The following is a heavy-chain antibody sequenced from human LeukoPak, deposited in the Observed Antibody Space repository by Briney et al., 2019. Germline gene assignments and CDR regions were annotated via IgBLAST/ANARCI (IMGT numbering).Heavy chain of an antibody. CDR1: GGTFSIHG. J-gene: IGHJ4*02. D-gene: IGHD5-12*01. Sequence: SVTVSFTSSGGTFSIHGISWVRQAQGQGLEWVGGLIPGFGTTNYAEKFQGRVTITTDESTRKSYMELRSLKSDDTAVYYCARGKSGYDYGLDHWGQGILVIVSS. V-gene: IGHV1-69*05. CDR3: ARGKSGYDYGLDH. CDR2: LIPGFGTT.